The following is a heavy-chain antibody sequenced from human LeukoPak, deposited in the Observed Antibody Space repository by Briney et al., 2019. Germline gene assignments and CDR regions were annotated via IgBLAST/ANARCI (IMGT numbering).Heavy chain of an antibody. D-gene: IGHD3-9*01. Sequence: SETLSLTCTVSGGSVSSGSYYWSWIRQPTGKGLEWIGYIYYSGSTNYNPSLKSRVTISVDTSKNQFSLKLSSVTAADTAVYYCASSLWTYDILTAYGYWGQGTLVTVSS. CDR3: ASSLWTYDILTAYGY. J-gene: IGHJ4*02. V-gene: IGHV4-61*01. CDR1: GGSVSSGSYY. CDR2: IYYSGST.